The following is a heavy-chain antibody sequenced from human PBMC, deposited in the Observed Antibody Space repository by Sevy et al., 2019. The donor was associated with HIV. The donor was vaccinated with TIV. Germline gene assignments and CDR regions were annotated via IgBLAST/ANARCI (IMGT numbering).Heavy chain of an antibody. Sequence: GGSLRPSCAASGFTFSSYGMHWVRQAPGKGLEWVAVISYDGSNKYYADSVKGRFTISRDNSKNTLYLQMNSLRAEDTAVYYCAKGALYCSGGSCYNDYYYGIDVRGQGTTVTVSS. D-gene: IGHD2-15*01. CDR2: ISYDGSNK. J-gene: IGHJ6*02. CDR3: AKGALYCSGGSCYNDYYYGIDV. V-gene: IGHV3-30*18. CDR1: GFTFSSYG.